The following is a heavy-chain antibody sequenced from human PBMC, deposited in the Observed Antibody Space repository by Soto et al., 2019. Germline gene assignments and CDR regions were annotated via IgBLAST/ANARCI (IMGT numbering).Heavy chain of an antibody. V-gene: IGHV4-31*03. J-gene: IGHJ6*02. D-gene: IGHD3-3*01. CDR3: VRKNDFSRGSFYDSGLDF. CDR1: GGSISSGGYY. CDR2: LYRSGNA. Sequence: QMQLQESGPGLVKPSQTLSLTCTVSGGSISSGGYYWSCIRQLPGKGLEWMGYLYRSGNAYYNPSLESRLTISVDTSKNKFSLKLSSVTAADTAVYYCVRKNDFSRGSFYDSGLDFWGHGTTVPVS.